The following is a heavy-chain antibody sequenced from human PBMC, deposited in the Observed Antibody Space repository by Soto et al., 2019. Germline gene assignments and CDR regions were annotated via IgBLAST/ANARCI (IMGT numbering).Heavy chain of an antibody. D-gene: IGHD5-12*01. CDR1: RESLGRYG. V-gene: IGHV4-34*01. CDR2: INHSGST. Sequence: SEGLSIACAVYRESLGRYGWRWVRHPPVKWLERLGEINHSGSTNYNPSLKSRVTISVDTSKNQFSLKLSSVTAADTAMYYCARAGVATIYPGNNWFDPWGQGTLVNVSS. J-gene: IGHJ5*02. CDR3: ARAGVATIYPGNNWFDP.